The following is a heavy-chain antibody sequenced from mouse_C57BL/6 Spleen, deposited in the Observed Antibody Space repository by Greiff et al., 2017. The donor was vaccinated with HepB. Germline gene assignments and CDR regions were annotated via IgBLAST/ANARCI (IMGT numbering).Heavy chain of an antibody. V-gene: IGHV14-4*01. Sequence: EVHLVESGAELVRPGASVKLSCTASGFNIKDDYMHWVKQRPEQGLEWIGWIDPENGDTEYASKFQGKATITADTSSNTAYLQLSSLTSEDTAVYYCTTFDGSFWYFDVWGTGTTVTVSS. D-gene: IGHD2-3*01. CDR3: TTFDGSFWYFDV. CDR2: IDPENGDT. J-gene: IGHJ1*03. CDR1: GFNIKDDY.